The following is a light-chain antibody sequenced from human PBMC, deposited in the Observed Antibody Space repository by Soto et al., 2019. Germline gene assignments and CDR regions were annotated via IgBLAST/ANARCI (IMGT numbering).Light chain of an antibody. J-gene: IGKJ1*01. V-gene: IGKV3-15*01. Sequence: EIVMTQSPATLSVSAGERATISCRASQSVSSNLAWYQQKPGQAPRLLIYAASTRATGIPTRFSGSGSGTDFTLTISSLQSEDFAFYYCQQYNNWPGTFGQGTKVEIQ. CDR1: QSVSSN. CDR3: QQYNNWPGT. CDR2: AAS.